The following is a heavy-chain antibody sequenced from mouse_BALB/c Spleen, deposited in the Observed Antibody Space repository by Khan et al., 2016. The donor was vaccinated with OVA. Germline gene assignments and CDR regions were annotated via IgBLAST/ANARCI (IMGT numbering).Heavy chain of an antibody. V-gene: IGHV5-6*01. CDR1: GFTFSTYG. D-gene: IGHD1-1*01. J-gene: IGHJ3*01. CDR2: VSTGGHYT. Sequence: EVELVESGGDVVKPGGSLKLSCAASGFTFSTYGMSWVRQTPDKRLEWVATVSTGGHYTYYPDTVKGRFTISRDNAKDTLYLQMSSLKSEDTAMFYWARLAYFYDSEGFAYWGQGTLGTVSA. CDR3: ARLAYFYDSEGFAY.